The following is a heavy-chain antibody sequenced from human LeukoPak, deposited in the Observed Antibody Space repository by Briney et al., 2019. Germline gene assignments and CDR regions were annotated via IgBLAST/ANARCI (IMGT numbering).Heavy chain of an antibody. Sequence: GGSLRLSCAASGFTFSNYGMHWVRQAPGKGLEWVSVISFDGSAKYYADSVKGRFTISRDNSKNTLYLQMTSLRAEDTAVYYCAKDGLDIVAGPGAFDIWGQGTMVTVSS. CDR3: AKDGLDIVAGPGAFDI. D-gene: IGHD2-15*01. V-gene: IGHV3-30*18. J-gene: IGHJ3*02. CDR1: GFTFSNYG. CDR2: ISFDGSAK.